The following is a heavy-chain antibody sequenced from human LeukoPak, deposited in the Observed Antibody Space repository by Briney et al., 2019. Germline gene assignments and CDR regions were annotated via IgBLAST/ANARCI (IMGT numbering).Heavy chain of an antibody. CDR2: IIPILGIA. V-gene: IGHV1-69*04. CDR3: ARGGLYGSGRTYFDY. J-gene: IGHJ4*02. D-gene: IGHD3-10*01. Sequence: ASVKVSCKASGGTFSSYAISWVRQAPGQGLEWMGRIIPILGIANYAQKFQGRVTITADKSTSTAYMELSSLRSDDTAVYYCARGGLYGSGRTYFDYWGQGTLVTVSS. CDR1: GGTFSSYA.